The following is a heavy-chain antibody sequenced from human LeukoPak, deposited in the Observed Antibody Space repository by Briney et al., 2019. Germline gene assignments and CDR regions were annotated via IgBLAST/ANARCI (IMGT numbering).Heavy chain of an antibody. J-gene: IGHJ4*02. Sequence: GGSLRLSCAASGFTFSDYYMSWIRQAPGKGLEWVSYISSSGSTIYYADSVKGRFTISRDNAKNSLYLQMNSLRAEDTAVYYCARDRSLDGYNWPYFDYWGQGTLVTVSS. CDR3: ARDRSLDGYNWPYFDY. D-gene: IGHD5-24*01. V-gene: IGHV3-11*04. CDR1: GFTFSDYY. CDR2: ISSSGSTI.